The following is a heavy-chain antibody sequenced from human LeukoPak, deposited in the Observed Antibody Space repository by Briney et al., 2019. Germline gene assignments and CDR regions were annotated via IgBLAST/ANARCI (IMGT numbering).Heavy chain of an antibody. J-gene: IGHJ4*02. V-gene: IGHV3-9*01. CDR3: TKDITPVVAGTGTFDY. D-gene: IGHD3/OR15-3a*01. CDR2: ISWNSGSI. Sequence: GRSLRLSCAASGFTFDDYAMHWVRQAPGKGLEWVSGISWNSGSIGYADSVKGRFTISRDNAKNSLYLQMNSLRAEDTALYYCTKDITPVVAGTGTFDYWGQGTLVTVSS. CDR1: GFTFDDYA.